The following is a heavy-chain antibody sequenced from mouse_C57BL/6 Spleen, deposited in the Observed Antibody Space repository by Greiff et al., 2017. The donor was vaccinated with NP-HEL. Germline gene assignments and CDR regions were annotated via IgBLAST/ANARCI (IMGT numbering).Heavy chain of an antibody. CDR2: FYPGSGSI. J-gene: IGHJ2*01. CDR3: ARHEDVGSSYGYFDY. D-gene: IGHD1-1*01. CDR1: GYTFTEYT. Sequence: VKLLESGAELVKPGASVKLSCTASGYTFTEYTIHWVKQRSGQGLEWIGWFYPGSGSIKYNEKFKDKATLTADKSSSTVYMELSRLTSEDSAVYFCARHEDVGSSYGYFDYWGQGTTLTVSS. V-gene: IGHV1-62-2*01.